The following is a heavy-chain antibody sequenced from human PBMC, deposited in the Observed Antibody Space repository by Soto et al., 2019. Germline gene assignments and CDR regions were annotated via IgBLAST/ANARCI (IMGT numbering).Heavy chain of an antibody. V-gene: IGHV4-59*02. D-gene: IGHD5-12*01. CDR2: IYYSGST. CDR3: ARGGYSDYVGPVDP. J-gene: IGHJ5*02. Sequence: QVQLQESGPGLVKPSETLSLTCTVSGGSVSSYYWTWIRQPPGKGLEWIGFIYYSGSTNYSPSLKSRVTISVDTSKNQFSLRLNSVTAADTAVYYCARGGYSDYVGPVDPWGQGTLVTVSS. CDR1: GGSVSSYY.